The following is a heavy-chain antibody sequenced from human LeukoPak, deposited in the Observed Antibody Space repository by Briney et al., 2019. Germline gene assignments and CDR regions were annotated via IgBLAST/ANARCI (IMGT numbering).Heavy chain of an antibody. D-gene: IGHD6-13*01. CDR1: GGSFSGYY. Sequence: SETLSLTCAVYGGSFSGYYWSWIRQPPGKGLEWIGEINHSGSTNYNPSLKSQVTISVDTSKNQFSLKLSSVTAADTAVYYCARRGSSWPYWYFDLWGRGTLVTVSS. CDR3: ARRGSSWPYWYFDL. CDR2: INHSGST. J-gene: IGHJ2*01. V-gene: IGHV4-34*01.